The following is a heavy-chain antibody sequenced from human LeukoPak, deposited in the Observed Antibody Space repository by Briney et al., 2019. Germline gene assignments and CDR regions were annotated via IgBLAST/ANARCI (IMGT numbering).Heavy chain of an antibody. CDR1: GGSISSYY. CDR3: ARMVVVITPRWYFDL. CDR2: IYYSGST. J-gene: IGHJ2*01. D-gene: IGHD3-22*01. Sequence: SETLSLTCTVSGGSISSYYWSWIRQPPGKGLEWIGYIYYSGSTNYNPSLKSRVTISVDTSKNQFSLKLSSVTAADTAVYYCARMVVVITPRWYFDLWGRGTLVTVSS. V-gene: IGHV4-59*12.